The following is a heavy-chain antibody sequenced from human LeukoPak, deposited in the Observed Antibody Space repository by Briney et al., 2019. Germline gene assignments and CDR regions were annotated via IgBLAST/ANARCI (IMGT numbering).Heavy chain of an antibody. CDR1: GGSISSSSYY. D-gene: IGHD3-9*01. V-gene: IGHV4-39*07. J-gene: IGHJ5*02. CDR2: IYHSGST. Sequence: KPSETLSLTCTVSGGSISSSSYYWGWIRQPPGKGLEWIGSIYHSGSTYYNPSLKSRVTISVDTSKNQFSLKLSSVTAADTAVYYCARLVTGDWFDPWGQGTLVTVSS. CDR3: ARLVTGDWFDP.